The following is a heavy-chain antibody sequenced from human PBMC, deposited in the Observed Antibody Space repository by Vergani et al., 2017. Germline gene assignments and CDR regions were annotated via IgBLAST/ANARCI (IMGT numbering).Heavy chain of an antibody. D-gene: IGHD3-10*01. Sequence: QVQLQESGPGLVKPSQTLSLTCTVSGCSISSGSYYWTWIRQPAGKGLEWMGRIYNTGITNYNPSLKSRVTISIDTPKNEFSLKLSSVTAADTAVYYCAGDYYGSGGTGLSRGVNWFDPWGQGTLLTVSS. CDR1: GCSISSGSYY. V-gene: IGHV4-61*02. J-gene: IGHJ5*02. CDR2: IYNTGIT. CDR3: AGDYYGSGGTGLSRGVNWFDP.